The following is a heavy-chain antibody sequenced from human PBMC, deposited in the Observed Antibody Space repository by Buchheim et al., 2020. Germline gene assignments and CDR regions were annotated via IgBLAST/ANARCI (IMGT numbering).Heavy chain of an antibody. CDR1: GGSVSSGSYY. J-gene: IGHJ4*02. Sequence: QVQLQESGPGLVKPSETLSLTCTVSGGSVSSGSYYWSWIRQPPGKGLEWIGYIYYSGRTNYNPSLKSRVTISVDTSKNQFSLKLSSVTAADTAVYYCARGPRAIMITFGGVIDPYYFDYWGQGTL. CDR2: IYYSGRT. V-gene: IGHV4-61*01. D-gene: IGHD3-16*02. CDR3: ARGPRAIMITFGGVIDPYYFDY.